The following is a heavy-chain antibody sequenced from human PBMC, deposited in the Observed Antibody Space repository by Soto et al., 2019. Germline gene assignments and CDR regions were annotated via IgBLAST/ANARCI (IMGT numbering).Heavy chain of an antibody. D-gene: IGHD1-7*01. J-gene: IGHJ4*02. CDR1: GYTFTSYY. CDR3: ARDRELRGFDY. Sequence: SCKASGYTFTSYYMHWVRQAPGQGLEWMGIINPSGSTYYNPSLKSRVAISVDRSKNQFSLKLSSVTAADTAVYYCARDRELRGFDYWGQGTLVTVSS. CDR2: INPSGST. V-gene: IGHV4-38-2*02.